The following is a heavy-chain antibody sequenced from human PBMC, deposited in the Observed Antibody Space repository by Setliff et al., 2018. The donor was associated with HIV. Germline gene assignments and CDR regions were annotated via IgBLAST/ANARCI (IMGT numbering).Heavy chain of an antibody. D-gene: IGHD3-22*01. Sequence: LSLTCTVSGGSVSSGSYYWSWIRQPPGKGLEWIGYIYYSGSTKHNPSLKSRVTISVDASKNQFSLKLSSVTAADTAVYYCASLPPLYDSSGYYLDYWGQGTLVTVSS. CDR1: GGSVSSGSYY. V-gene: IGHV4-61*01. CDR2: IYYSGST. J-gene: IGHJ4*02. CDR3: ASLPPLYDSSGYYLDY.